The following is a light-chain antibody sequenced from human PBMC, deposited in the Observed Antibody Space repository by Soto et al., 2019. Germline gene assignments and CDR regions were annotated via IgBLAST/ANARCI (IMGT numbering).Light chain of an antibody. V-gene: IGLV1-47*01. CDR2: RNN. CDR1: SSNIESNF. CDR3: TVWDDSLRGRL. Sequence: QSALPQPPSASGTPGQRVTICCSGSSSNIESNFVYWYQQFPGTAPRLLIYRNNQRPSGVPDRFSGSKSGTSASLAISALRSEDEADYYCTVWDDSLRGRLFGGGTKVTVL. J-gene: IGLJ2*01.